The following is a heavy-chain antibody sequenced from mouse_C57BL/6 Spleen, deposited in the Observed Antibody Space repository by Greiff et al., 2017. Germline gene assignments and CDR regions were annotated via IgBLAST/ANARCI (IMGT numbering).Heavy chain of an antibody. D-gene: IGHD2-4*01. V-gene: IGHV1-82*01. Sequence: QVQLQQPGPELVKPGASVKISCKASGYAFSSSWMNWVKQRPGKGLEWIGRIYPGDGDTNYNGKFKGKATLTADKSSSTAYMQLSSLTSEDSAVYFCASPYDYGWFAYWGQGTLVTVSA. CDR1: GYAFSSSW. CDR3: ASPYDYGWFAY. CDR2: IYPGDGDT. J-gene: IGHJ3*01.